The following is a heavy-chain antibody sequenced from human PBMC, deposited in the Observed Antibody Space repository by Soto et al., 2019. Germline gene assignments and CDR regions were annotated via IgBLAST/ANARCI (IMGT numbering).Heavy chain of an antibody. CDR3: ARVWNGMDV. J-gene: IGHJ6*02. CDR1: GYTFTIYY. D-gene: IGHD2-21*01. Sequence: ASVNLSCKASGYTFTIYYMHWVRQAPGQGLEWMGIINPSGGSTSYAQKFQGRVTMTRDTSTSTVYMELSSLRSEDTAVYYCARVWNGMDVWGQGTTVTVSS. V-gene: IGHV1-46*01. CDR2: INPSGGST.